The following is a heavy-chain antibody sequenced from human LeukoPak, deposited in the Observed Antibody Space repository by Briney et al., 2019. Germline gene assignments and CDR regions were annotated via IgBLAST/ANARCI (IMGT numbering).Heavy chain of an antibody. D-gene: IGHD4-23*01. V-gene: IGHV1-18*01. Sequence: GASVKVSCKASGYTFSCFDISWVRQAPGQGLEWMGWISSYNGNRNYAQKLQDRVTMTTDTSTSTAYMDLRSLRSDDTAVYYCARGNSYGGNSGYNFDSWGQGTLVTVSS. CDR2: ISSYNGNR. J-gene: IGHJ4*02. CDR1: GYTFSCFD. CDR3: ARGNSYGGNSGYNFDS.